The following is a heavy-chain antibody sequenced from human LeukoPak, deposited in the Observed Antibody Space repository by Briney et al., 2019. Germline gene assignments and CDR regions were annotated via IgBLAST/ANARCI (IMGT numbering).Heavy chain of an antibody. J-gene: IGHJ4*02. CDR1: GASISRYF. CDR2: ISSGGST. V-gene: IGHV4-59*01. CDR3: ARGDDYKSTLFDY. D-gene: IGHD5-12*01. Sequence: SETLSLTCTVSGASISRYFWNWIRQPPGKELEWIGYISSGGSTNYNPSLKSRATISIDTSKNQFSLKLTSATAADTAIYCCARGDDYKSTLFDYWGQGTLVTVSS.